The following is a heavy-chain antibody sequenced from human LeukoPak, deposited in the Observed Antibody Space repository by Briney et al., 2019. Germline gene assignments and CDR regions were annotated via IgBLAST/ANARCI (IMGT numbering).Heavy chain of an antibody. V-gene: IGHV3-23*01. CDR3: AKDLSYGENYFDY. Sequence: GGSLRLSCSASGFTFSSYAMSWVRQAPGKGLEWVSAISGSGGSTYYADSVKGRFTISRDNSKNTLYLQMNSLRAEDTAVYYCAKDLSYGENYFDYWGQGTLVTVSS. CDR2: ISGSGGST. CDR1: GFTFSSYA. D-gene: IGHD4-17*01. J-gene: IGHJ4*02.